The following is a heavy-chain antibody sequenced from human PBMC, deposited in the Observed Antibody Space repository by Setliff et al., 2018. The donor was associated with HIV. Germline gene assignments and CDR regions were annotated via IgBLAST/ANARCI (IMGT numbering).Heavy chain of an antibody. CDR1: GGSFSGYR. CDR3: VRVSCSSWYSIPRNYYYSMDV. J-gene: IGHJ6*03. D-gene: IGHD6-13*01. CDR2: INHSGRT. Sequence: PSETLSLTCAVYGGSFSGYRWSWIRQPPGKGLEWIGEINHSGRTKYNPSLKSRVTTSVDTSKNQFSLRLSSVTAADTAVYYCVRVSCSSWYSIPRNYYYSMDVWGEGTTVTVSS. V-gene: IGHV4-34*01.